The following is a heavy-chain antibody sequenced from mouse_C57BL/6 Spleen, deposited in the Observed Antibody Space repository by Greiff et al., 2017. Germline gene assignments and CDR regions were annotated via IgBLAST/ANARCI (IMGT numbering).Heavy chain of an antibody. J-gene: IGHJ1*03. CDR1: GYTFTSYW. D-gene: IGHD4-1*01. V-gene: IGHV1-52*01. CDR2: IDPSDSET. CDR3: ARRWDAWYFDV. Sequence: QVQLQPPGAELVRPGSSVKLSCKASGYTFTSYWMHWVKQRPIQGLEWIGNIDPSDSETHYNQKFKDKATLTVDKSSSTAYMQLSSLTSEDSAVYYCARRWDAWYFDVWGTGTTVTVSS.